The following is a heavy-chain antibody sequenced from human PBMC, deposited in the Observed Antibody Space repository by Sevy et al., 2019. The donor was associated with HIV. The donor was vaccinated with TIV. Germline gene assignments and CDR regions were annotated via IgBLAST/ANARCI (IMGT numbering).Heavy chain of an antibody. CDR2: IYNVGDT. V-gene: IGHV4-59*01. CDR1: GGSISGYY. CDR3: ARRVPALAGNWFDP. Sequence: SETLSLTCPVSGGSISGYYWSWVRQSPGKGLEWIGYIYNVGDTRYNPSLKSRVTISMATSKNQFSLHLNSVTAADTAVYYCARRVPALAGNWFDPWGQGTLVTVSS. J-gene: IGHJ5*02.